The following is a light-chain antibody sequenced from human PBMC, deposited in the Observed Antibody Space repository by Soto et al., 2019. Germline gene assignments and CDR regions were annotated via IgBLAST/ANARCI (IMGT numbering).Light chain of an antibody. V-gene: IGKV3-20*01. Sequence: EIVLTQSPGTLSLSPGERATLSCRASQSVSSSYLAWYQQKPGQPPRLLIYGASSRATGIPDRFSGSGSGTDFTLAIRRLEPEDFAVYYCQEYGSSRTFGLGTKVDIK. J-gene: IGKJ1*01. CDR1: QSVSSSY. CDR2: GAS. CDR3: QEYGSSRT.